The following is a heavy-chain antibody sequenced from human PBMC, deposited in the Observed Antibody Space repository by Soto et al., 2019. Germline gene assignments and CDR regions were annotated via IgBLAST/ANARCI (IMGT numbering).Heavy chain of an antibody. J-gene: IGHJ4*02. CDR2: ISGGGDTT. D-gene: IGHD3-10*01. CDR3: AKGRCGSGSRTPPVDF. Sequence: EVQLLESGGGLVQPGGSLRLSCAASGFTFNNYAMTWVRQAPGKGLEWVSAISGGGDTTSYADSVKGRFTVSRDGSKNTLDLRMSSLRAEDTALYYCAKGRCGSGSRTPPVDFWGQGTLVTVSS. CDR1: GFTFNNYA. V-gene: IGHV3-23*01.